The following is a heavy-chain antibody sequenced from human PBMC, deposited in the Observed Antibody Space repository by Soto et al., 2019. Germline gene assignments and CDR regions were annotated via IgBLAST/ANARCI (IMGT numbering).Heavy chain of an antibody. Sequence: GGSLSLSWAASEVTVSGNYMSWVRQAPGKGLEWVSVIYSGGSTYYADSVKGRFTISRDNSKNTLYLQMNSLRAEDTAVYYCAREGRAAAGDFDYWGQGTLVTVSS. CDR3: AREGRAAAGDFDY. J-gene: IGHJ4*02. CDR1: EVTVSGNY. CDR2: IYSGGST. D-gene: IGHD6-13*01. V-gene: IGHV3-66*01.